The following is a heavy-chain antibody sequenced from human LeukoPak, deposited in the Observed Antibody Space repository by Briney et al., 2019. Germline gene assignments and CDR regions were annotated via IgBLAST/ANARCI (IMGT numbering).Heavy chain of an antibody. CDR1: GFAFDAFG. V-gene: IGHV3-30*18. D-gene: IGHD2-8*01. CDR2: ISSDGSKE. Sequence: SGRSLRLSCAASGFAFDAFGIHWVRQAPGKGLEWVAVISSDGSKEYYGDSVKGRFTISRDNSKNMLYLQMNSLRAEVSGVYYCAKSGGYCTDGICYHFDYWGQGTLVTVSS. CDR3: AKSGGYCTDGICYHFDY. J-gene: IGHJ4*02.